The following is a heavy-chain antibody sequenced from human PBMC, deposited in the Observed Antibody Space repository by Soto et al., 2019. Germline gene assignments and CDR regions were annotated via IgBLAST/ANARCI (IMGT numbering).Heavy chain of an antibody. CDR2: IYYSGIT. CDR3: ARERGGPRTTTWYYYGMDV. J-gene: IGHJ6*02. D-gene: IGHD1-1*01. Sequence: SETLSLTCTVSGGSISSYYWSWILQPPGKGLEWIGYIYYSGITNYNPSLKSRATISIDTSKNKFSLKLSSVTAADTAVYYCARERGGPRTTTWYYYGMDVWGQGTTVTVSS. V-gene: IGHV4-59*01. CDR1: GGSISSYY.